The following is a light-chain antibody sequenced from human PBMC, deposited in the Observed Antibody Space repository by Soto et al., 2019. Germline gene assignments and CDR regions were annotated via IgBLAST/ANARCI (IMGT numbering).Light chain of an antibody. Sequence: EIVLTQSPGTLSLSPGDRATLSCRASQSVSSSYLAWYQQKPGQAPMLLIYGASSRATGIPDGFSGSESGTNFTITISRLEPEDFEVYYCQQYGSSLFTFGPGTKVDSK. V-gene: IGKV3-20*01. J-gene: IGKJ3*01. CDR2: GAS. CDR1: QSVSSSY. CDR3: QQYGSSLFT.